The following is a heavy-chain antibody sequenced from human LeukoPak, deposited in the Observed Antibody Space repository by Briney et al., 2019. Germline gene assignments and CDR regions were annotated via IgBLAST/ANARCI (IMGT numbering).Heavy chain of an antibody. Sequence: PSETLSLTCTVSGGSISSSSYYWGWIRQPPGKGLEWIGSIYYSGSTYYNPSLKSRVTMSVDTSKNQFSLKLSSVTAADTAVYYCARVNFLERGGAFDIWGQGTMVTVSS. CDR3: ARVNFLERGGAFDI. CDR2: IYYSGST. V-gene: IGHV4-39*07. CDR1: GGSISSSSYY. J-gene: IGHJ3*02. D-gene: IGHD3-10*01.